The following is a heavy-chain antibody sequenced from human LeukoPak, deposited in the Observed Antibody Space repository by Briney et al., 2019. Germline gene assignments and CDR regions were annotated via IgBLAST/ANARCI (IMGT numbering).Heavy chain of an antibody. CDR2: IYPGDSDT. V-gene: IGHV5-51*01. Sequence: GESLKISCKGSGYSFTSYWIGWVRQMPGKGLEWMGIIYPGDSDTRYSPSFQGQVTISADKSISTAYLQWSSLKASDTAMYYCARLGTRGSSGYPARFFDYWGQGALVTVSS. J-gene: IGHJ4*02. D-gene: IGHD3-22*01. CDR1: GYSFTSYW. CDR3: ARLGTRGSSGYPARFFDY.